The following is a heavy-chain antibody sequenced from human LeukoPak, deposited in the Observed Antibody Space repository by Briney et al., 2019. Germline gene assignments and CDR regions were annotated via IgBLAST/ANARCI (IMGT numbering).Heavy chain of an antibody. CDR1: GFTLSTHW. D-gene: IGHD1-26*01. CDR2: INGDGTTT. J-gene: IGHJ4*02. V-gene: IGHV3-74*01. CDR3: ARRWYTGTYYYFDL. Sequence: GGSLRLSCAASGFTLSTHWMHWVRQAPGKGLVWVSRINGDGTTTSYADSVKGRFTISSVSAKSTLYLEMDSLRAEDTAIYYCARRWYTGTYYYFDLWGQGTLVTVSS.